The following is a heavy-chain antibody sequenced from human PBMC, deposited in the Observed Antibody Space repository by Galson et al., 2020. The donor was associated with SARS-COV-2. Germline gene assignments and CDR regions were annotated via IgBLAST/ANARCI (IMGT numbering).Heavy chain of an antibody. D-gene: IGHD7-27*01. CDR2: IYSEGSST. Sequence: GGSLRLSCAVSGFTFSNHWMHWVRQAPGKGLVWVSRIYSEGSSTSYADPVKGRFTISGDNAKNTLYLQMNSLRAEDTAVYYCARGDMGNDYFDYWGQGTLVTVSS. CDR1: GFTFSNHW. CDR3: ARGDMGNDYFDY. V-gene: IGHV3-74*01. J-gene: IGHJ4*02.